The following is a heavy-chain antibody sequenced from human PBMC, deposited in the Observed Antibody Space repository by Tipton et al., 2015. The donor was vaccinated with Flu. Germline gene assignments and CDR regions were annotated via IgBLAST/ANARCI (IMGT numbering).Heavy chain of an antibody. CDR3: VRLGITFLERNQYVDL. CDR2: MYASGGT. CDR1: GGSICNYY. J-gene: IGHJ2*01. Sequence: PGLVKPSETLSLTCTVSGGSICNYYWGWIRQPAGKGLEFIGRMYASGGTRYNPSLKSRVTMSANTSKNQVSLMLSSVAAADTAVYYCVRLGITFLERNQYVDLWGRGTLVTVSS. V-gene: IGHV4-4*07. D-gene: IGHD2/OR15-2a*01.